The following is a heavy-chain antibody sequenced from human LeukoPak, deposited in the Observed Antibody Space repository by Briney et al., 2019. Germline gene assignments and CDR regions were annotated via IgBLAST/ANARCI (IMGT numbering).Heavy chain of an antibody. V-gene: IGHV3-9*01. CDR3: AKSPRGIVSTWEYFQH. CDR2: ISWNSGSI. Sequence: GGSLRLSCAASGFTFDDYAMHWVRQAPGKGLEWVSGISWNSGSIGYADSVKGRFAISRDNAKNSLYLQMNSLRAEDTALYYCAKSPRGIVSTWEYFQHWGQGTLVTVSS. J-gene: IGHJ1*01. D-gene: IGHD3-22*01. CDR1: GFTFDDYA.